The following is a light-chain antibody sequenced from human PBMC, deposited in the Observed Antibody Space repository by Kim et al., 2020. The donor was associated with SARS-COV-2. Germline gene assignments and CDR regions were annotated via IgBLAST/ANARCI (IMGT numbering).Light chain of an antibody. CDR3: CSYAGSHTYV. CDR2: EVD. J-gene: IGLJ1*01. V-gene: IGLV2-23*02. CDR1: RSDVGRYTL. Sequence: QSALTQPASVSGSPGQSITISCTGTRSDVGRYTLVSWYQQHPGKVSNLLIYEVDKRPSEISYRFSGSKSDNTASLTISGLQAEDEADYYCCSYAGSHTYVFGAGTKVTVL.